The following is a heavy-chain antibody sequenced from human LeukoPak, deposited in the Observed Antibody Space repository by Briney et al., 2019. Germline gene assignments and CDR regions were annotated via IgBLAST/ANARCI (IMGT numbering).Heavy chain of an antibody. J-gene: IGHJ4*02. CDR2: IYYSGST. CDR1: GGSISSYY. CDR3: ARYVWGSYPTFEDY. D-gene: IGHD3-16*02. Sequence: KPSETLSLTCTVSGGSISSYYWSWIRQPPGKGLEWIGYIYYSGSTNYNPSFKSRVTISVDMSKNQFSLKLSSVTAADTAVYYCARYVWGSYPTFEDYWGQGTLVTVSS. V-gene: IGHV4-59*01.